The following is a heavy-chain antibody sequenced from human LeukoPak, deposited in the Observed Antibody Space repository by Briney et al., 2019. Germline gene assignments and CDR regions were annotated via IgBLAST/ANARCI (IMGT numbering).Heavy chain of an antibody. CDR2: IYYSGST. Sequence: SETLSLTCTVSGGSISSYYWSWIRQPPGKGLEWIGYIYYSGSTNYNPSLKSRVTISVDTSKNQFSLKLSSVTAADTAVYYCARGAYYYDSSGYFWFDPWGQGTLVTVSS. CDR3: ARGAYYYDSSGYFWFDP. V-gene: IGHV4-59*01. CDR1: GGSISSYY. J-gene: IGHJ5*02. D-gene: IGHD3-22*01.